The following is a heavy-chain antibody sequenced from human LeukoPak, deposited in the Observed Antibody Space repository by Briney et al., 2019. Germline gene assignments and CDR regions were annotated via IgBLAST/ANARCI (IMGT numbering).Heavy chain of an antibody. J-gene: IGHJ4*02. CDR2: FDPEDGET. V-gene: IGHV1-24*01. CDR1: GYTLTELS. Sequence: ASVKVSCKVSGYTLTELSMHWVRQAPGKGLEWMGGFDPEDGETIYAQKFQGRVTMTENTSTDTAYMELSSLRSEDTAVYYCATGYNWNYRGFGFDYWGQGTLVTVSS. CDR3: ATGYNWNYRGFGFDY. D-gene: IGHD1-7*01.